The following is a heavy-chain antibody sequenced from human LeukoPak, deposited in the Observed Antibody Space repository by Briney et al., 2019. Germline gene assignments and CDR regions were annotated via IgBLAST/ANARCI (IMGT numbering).Heavy chain of an antibody. Sequence: PGGSLRLSCAASGFTFDDYAMHWVRQAPGKGLEWVSGISWNSGSIGYADPVKGRFTISRDNAKNSLYLQMNSLRAEDTALYYCARLSTVTTSFDYWGQGTLVTVSS. D-gene: IGHD4-11*01. CDR1: GFTFDDYA. V-gene: IGHV3-9*01. CDR2: ISWNSGSI. CDR3: ARLSTVTTSFDY. J-gene: IGHJ4*02.